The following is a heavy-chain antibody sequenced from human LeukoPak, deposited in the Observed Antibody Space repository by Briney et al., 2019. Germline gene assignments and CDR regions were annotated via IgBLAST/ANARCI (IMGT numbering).Heavy chain of an antibody. J-gene: IGHJ4*02. CDR2: IHYSGST. CDR3: ARGGDSSGYYYVALDY. Sequence: SETLSLTCTVSGGSISSSAYHWGWIRQPPGKGLEWIGSIHYSGSTYYNPSLKSRVTISVDTSKNQFSLKLSSVTAADTAVYYCARGGDSSGYYYVALDYWGQGTLVTVSS. V-gene: IGHV4-39*07. CDR1: GGSISSSAYH. D-gene: IGHD3-22*01.